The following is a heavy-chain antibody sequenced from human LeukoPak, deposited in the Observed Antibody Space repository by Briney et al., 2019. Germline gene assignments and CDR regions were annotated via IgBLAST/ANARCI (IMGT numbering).Heavy chain of an antibody. J-gene: IGHJ6*02. V-gene: IGHV1-69*13. Sequence: ASVKVSCKASGGTFSSYAISWVRQAPGQGLEWVGGIIPIFGTANYAQKFQGRVTITADESTSTAYMELSSLRSEDTAVYYCARDRGVGYCTNGVCPGGMDVWGQGTTVTVSS. CDR3: ARDRGVGYCTNGVCPGGMDV. CDR2: IIPIFGTA. CDR1: GGTFSSYA. D-gene: IGHD2-8*01.